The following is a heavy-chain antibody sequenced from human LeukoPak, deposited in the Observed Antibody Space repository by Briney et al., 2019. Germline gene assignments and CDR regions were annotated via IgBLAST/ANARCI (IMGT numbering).Heavy chain of an antibody. V-gene: IGHV4-31*03. CDR3: ASRPGYYYDSSGYQGRGAFDI. J-gene: IGHJ3*02. D-gene: IGHD3-22*01. CDR2: IYYSGST. Sequence: SQTLSLTCTVSGGSISSGGYYWSWIRQHPGEGLEWLGYIYYSGSTYYNPSLKSRVTISVDTSKNQFSLRLSSVTAADTAVYYCASRPGYYYDSSGYQGRGAFDIWGQGTMVTVSS. CDR1: GGSISSGGYY.